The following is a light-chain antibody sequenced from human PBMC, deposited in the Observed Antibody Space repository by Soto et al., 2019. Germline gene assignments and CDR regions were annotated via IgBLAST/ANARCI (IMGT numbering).Light chain of an antibody. J-gene: IGKJ1*01. CDR1: QSFGSY. CDR2: GAS. V-gene: IGKV3-15*01. CDR3: HQYKNVPET. Sequence: EIVMTQSPSTLSVSPGERATLSCRASQSFGSYLAWYQQIPGKAPRLLIYGASTRPTGIPARFSGSGSGTEFTLSISSLQSEDFAVYYCHQYKNVPETFGQGTKVEIK.